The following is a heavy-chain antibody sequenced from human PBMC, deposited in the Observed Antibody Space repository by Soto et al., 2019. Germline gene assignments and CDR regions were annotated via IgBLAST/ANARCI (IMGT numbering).Heavy chain of an antibody. Sequence: QVQLQESGPGLVKPSQTLSLTCTVSSGSISSGDYYWSWIRQPPVKGLEWIGYIYYSGSTYYNPSLKSRVTISVDTSKNQFSLKLTSVTAADTAVYYCASGLYSSGSDYYYYGMDVWGQGTTVTVSS. CDR2: IYYSGST. D-gene: IGHD6-19*01. CDR3: ASGLYSSGSDYYYYGMDV. V-gene: IGHV4-30-4*01. CDR1: SGSISSGDYY. J-gene: IGHJ6*02.